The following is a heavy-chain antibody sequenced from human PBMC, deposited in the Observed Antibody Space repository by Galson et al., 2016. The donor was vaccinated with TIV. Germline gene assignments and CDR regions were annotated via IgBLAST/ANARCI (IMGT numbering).Heavy chain of an antibody. CDR1: GFDVSTFA. V-gene: IGHV3-23*01. J-gene: IGHJ4*02. CDR3: AKFSGAYSRNYFFDY. CDR2: FSSSGRSP. Sequence: SLRLSCAASGFDVSTFAMAWVRQAPGKGLEWVSTFSSSGRSPYYADSVMGRCTTSRDNSKNTLYLEMNGLRAEDTAVYYCAKFSGAYSRNYFFDYWGPGTLVTVSS. D-gene: IGHD1-26*01.